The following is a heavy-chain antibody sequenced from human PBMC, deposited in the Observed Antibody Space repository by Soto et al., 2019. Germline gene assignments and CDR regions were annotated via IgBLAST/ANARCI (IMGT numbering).Heavy chain of an antibody. V-gene: IGHV3-7*01. CDR1: GFTFSSYW. Sequence: GGTLRLSCAASGFTFSSYWMSWVRQAPGKGLEWVANIKQDGSENYYADSVKSRFTISSDNAKNALYMQMNSLRADDTAIYYCARFSSGRAFDIWGQGTMVTVSS. J-gene: IGHJ3*02. CDR3: ARFSSGRAFDI. D-gene: IGHD6-25*01. CDR2: IKQDGSEN.